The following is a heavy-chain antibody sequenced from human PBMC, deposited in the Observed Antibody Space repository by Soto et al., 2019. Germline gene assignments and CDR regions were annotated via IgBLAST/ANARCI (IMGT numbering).Heavy chain of an antibody. CDR1: GFTFSNYA. V-gene: IGHV3-23*01. CDR2: ISGSGSNT. J-gene: IGHJ6*02. Sequence: GGSLRLSCAASGFTFSNYAMSWVRQAPGKGLEWVSAISGSGSNTYYADAVKGRFTISRDNSKNTLYLQMNSLRAEDTAVYYCAKDPLGSSSNWHPGPYAMAVWGQGTTVTVSS. CDR3: AKDPLGSSSNWHPGPYAMAV. D-gene: IGHD1-1*01.